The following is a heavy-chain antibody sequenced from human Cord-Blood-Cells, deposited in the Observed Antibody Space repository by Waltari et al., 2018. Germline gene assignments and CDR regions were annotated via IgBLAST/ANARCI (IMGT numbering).Heavy chain of an antibody. CDR3: AKDLGDYYYMDV. J-gene: IGHJ6*03. CDR1: GFTFSSYA. V-gene: IGHV3-23*01. Sequence: EVQLLESGGGLVQPGGSLRLSCAASGFTFSSYAMSWVRQAPGKGLGGVSAISGSGGSTYYADSVKGRFTISRDNSKNTLYLQMNSLRAEDTAVYYCAKDLGDYYYMDVWGKGTTVTVSS. CDR2: ISGSGGST.